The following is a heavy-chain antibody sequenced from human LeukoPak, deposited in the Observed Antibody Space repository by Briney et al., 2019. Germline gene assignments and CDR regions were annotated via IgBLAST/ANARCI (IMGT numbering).Heavy chain of an antibody. CDR1: GFTFSSYW. CDR3: AREGCSGGSCYHNWFDP. CDR2: INQDGSEK. Sequence: GGSLRLSCAASGFTFSSYWMSWVCQAPGKGLEWVANINQDGSEKYYVDSVKGRFTISRDNAKNSLYLQMNSLRAEDTAVYYCAREGCSGGSCYHNWFDPWGQGILVTVSS. J-gene: IGHJ5*02. D-gene: IGHD2-15*01. V-gene: IGHV3-7*01.